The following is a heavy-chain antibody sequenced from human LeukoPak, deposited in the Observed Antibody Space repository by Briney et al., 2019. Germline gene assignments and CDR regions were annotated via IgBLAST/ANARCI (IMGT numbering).Heavy chain of an antibody. CDR2: IRYDGSNK. Sequence: PGGSLRLSCAASGFTFSSYGMHWVRQAPGKGLEWVAFIRYDGSNKCYADSVKGRFTISRDNSKNTLYLQMNSLRAEDTAVYYCAKDPTYYDFWSGYYHYYYMDVWGKGTTVTVSS. V-gene: IGHV3-30*02. CDR1: GFTFSSYG. CDR3: AKDPTYYDFWSGYYHYYYMDV. D-gene: IGHD3-3*01. J-gene: IGHJ6*03.